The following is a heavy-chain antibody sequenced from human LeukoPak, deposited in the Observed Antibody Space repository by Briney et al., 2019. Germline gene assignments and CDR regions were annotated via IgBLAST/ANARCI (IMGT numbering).Heavy chain of an antibody. CDR2: ISSSSSYI. V-gene: IGHV3-21*01. Sequence: GGSLRLSCAASGFTFSSYSMNWVRQAPGKGLEWVSSISSSSSYIYYADSVKGRFTISRDNAKNSLYLQMNSLRAEDTAVYYCARDRGNYYDSSYYFDYWGQGTLVTVSS. D-gene: IGHD3-22*01. CDR1: GFTFSSYS. J-gene: IGHJ4*02. CDR3: ARDRGNYYDSSYYFDY.